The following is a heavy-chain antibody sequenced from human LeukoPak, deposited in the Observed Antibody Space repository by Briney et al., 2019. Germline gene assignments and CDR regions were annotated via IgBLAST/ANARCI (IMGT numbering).Heavy chain of an antibody. J-gene: IGHJ4*02. V-gene: IGHV4-30-4*08. CDR2: IYYSGST. CDR3: ARGILWSGYYFDY. D-gene: IGHD3-3*01. CDR1: GGSFSGYY. Sequence: SETLSLTCAVYGGSFSGYYWSWIRQPPGKGLEWIGYIYYSGSTYYNPSLKSRVTISVDASKNQFSLKLSSVTAADTAVYYCARGILWSGYYFDYWGQGTLVTVSS.